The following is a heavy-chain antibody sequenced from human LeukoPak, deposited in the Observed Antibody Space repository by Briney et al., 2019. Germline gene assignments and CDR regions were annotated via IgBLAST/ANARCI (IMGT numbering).Heavy chain of an antibody. Sequence: GGSLRLSCAASGFTFSSYEMNWVRQAPGKGLEWVANIKEDGSEKYYVDSVKGRFTISRDNAKNSLYLRMNSLRAEDTAVYYCARRYYDNFDYWGQGTLVTVSS. CDR3: ARRYYDNFDY. CDR2: IKEDGSEK. V-gene: IGHV3-7*01. CDR1: GFTFSSYE. D-gene: IGHD3-22*01. J-gene: IGHJ4*02.